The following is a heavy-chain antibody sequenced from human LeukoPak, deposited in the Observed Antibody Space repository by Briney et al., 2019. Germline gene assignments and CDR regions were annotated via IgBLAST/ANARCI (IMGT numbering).Heavy chain of an antibody. CDR2: IIPIFGTA. Sequence: SVKVSCKASGGTFSSYAISWVRQAPGQGLEWMGGIIPIFGTANYAQKFQGRVTITADESTSTVYMELSSLRSEDTAVYYCARDLRELPSKYYFDYWGQGTLVTVSS. CDR3: ARDLRELPSKYYFDY. CDR1: GGTFSSYA. J-gene: IGHJ4*02. D-gene: IGHD1-26*01. V-gene: IGHV1-69*13.